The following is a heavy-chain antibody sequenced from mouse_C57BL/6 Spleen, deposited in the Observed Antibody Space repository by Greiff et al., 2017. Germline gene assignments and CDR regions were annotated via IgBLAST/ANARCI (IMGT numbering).Heavy chain of an antibody. V-gene: IGHV14-4*01. Sequence: EVQLQQSGAELVRPGASVKLSCTASGFNIKDDYMHWVKQRPEQGLEWIGWIDPENGDTEYDSKFQGKAPMTADTSSNTAYLQLSSLTSEDTAVYYGTTYYSKAWVAYWGQGTLVTVSA. CDR2: IDPENGDT. J-gene: IGHJ3*01. CDR1: GFNIKDDY. CDR3: TTYYSKAWVAY. D-gene: IGHD2-5*01.